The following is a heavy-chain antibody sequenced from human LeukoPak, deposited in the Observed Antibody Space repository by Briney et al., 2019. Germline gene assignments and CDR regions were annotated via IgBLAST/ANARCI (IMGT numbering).Heavy chain of an antibody. CDR2: ISSSSSYI. CDR3: ASPYCSSTSCYYYYGMDV. CDR1: GFTFSSYS. J-gene: IGHJ6*02. Sequence: GGSLRLSCAASGFTFSSYSMNWVRQAPGKGLEWVSSISSSSSYIYYADSVKGRFTISRDNSKNTLYLQMNSLRAEDTAVYYCASPYCSSTSCYYYYGMDVWGQGTTVTVSS. V-gene: IGHV3-21*04. D-gene: IGHD2-2*01.